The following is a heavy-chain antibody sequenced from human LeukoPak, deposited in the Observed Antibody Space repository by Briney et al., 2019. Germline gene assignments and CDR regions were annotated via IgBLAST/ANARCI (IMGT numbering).Heavy chain of an antibody. Sequence: PSETLSLTCAVYGGSFSGYSWSWIRQPPGEGLEWIGEIDHRGSTTYNPSLTSRVTISVDTSKKQFSLKLNSVTAADTAVYYCATGARSSGTYHLYYYYMDVWGKGTTVTVSS. CDR1: GGSFSGYS. V-gene: IGHV4-34*01. CDR3: ATGARSSGTYHLYYYYMDV. CDR2: IDHRGST. D-gene: IGHD1-26*01. J-gene: IGHJ6*03.